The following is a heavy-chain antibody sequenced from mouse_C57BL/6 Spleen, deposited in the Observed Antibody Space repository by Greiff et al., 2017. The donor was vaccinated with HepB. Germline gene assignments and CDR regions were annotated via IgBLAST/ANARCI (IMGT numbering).Heavy chain of an antibody. CDR1: GFTFSDYG. CDR3: ARGNYGNYDFDY. CDR2: ISSGSSTI. V-gene: IGHV5-17*01. Sequence: EVKLVESGGGLVKPGGSLKLSCAASGFTFSDYGMHWVRQAPEKGLEWVAYISSGSSTIYYADTVKGRFTISRDNAKNTLFLQMTSLRSEDTAMYYCARGNYGNYDFDYWGQGTTLTVSS. D-gene: IGHD2-1*01. J-gene: IGHJ2*01.